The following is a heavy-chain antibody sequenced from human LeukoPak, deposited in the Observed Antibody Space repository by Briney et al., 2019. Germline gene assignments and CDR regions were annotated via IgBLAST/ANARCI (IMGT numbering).Heavy chain of an antibody. CDR3: ARESSSSPEY. Sequence: PSETLSLTCTLSGVSIGSTSHHWGWIRQPPGKGLEWIGSIYYTGTTYYNPSLRSRVTISVDTSKNQYSLNLSPVTATDTAMYYCARESSSSPEYWGQGTLVTVSS. CDR1: GVSIGSTSHH. CDR2: IYYTGTT. D-gene: IGHD6-13*01. V-gene: IGHV4-39*01. J-gene: IGHJ4*02.